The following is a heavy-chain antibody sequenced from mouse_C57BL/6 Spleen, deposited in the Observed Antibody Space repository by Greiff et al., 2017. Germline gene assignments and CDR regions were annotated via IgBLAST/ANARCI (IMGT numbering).Heavy chain of an antibody. V-gene: IGHV1-5*01. CDR3: TSLPYYGNYVLFAY. CDR1: GYTFTSYW. Sequence: VQLQQSGTVLARPGASVKMSCKTSGYTFTSYWMHWVKQRPGQGLEWIGALYPGNSATSYNQQFKGKAKLTAVTSASTAYMELSSLTNEDSAVYYCTSLPYYGNYVLFAYWGKGTLVTVSA. J-gene: IGHJ3*01. D-gene: IGHD2-10*01. CDR2: LYPGNSAT.